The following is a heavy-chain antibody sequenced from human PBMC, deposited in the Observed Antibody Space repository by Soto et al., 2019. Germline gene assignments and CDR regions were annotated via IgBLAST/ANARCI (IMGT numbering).Heavy chain of an antibody. CDR1: GGSISSYY. CDR2: INHSGST. V-gene: IGHV4-34*01. Sequence: TSETLSLTCTVSGGSISSYYWSWIRQPPGKGLEWIGEINHSGSTNYNPSLKSRVTISVDTSKNQFSLKLSSVTAADTAVYYCARAWGGVPDYWGQGTLVTVSS. D-gene: IGHD3-16*01. J-gene: IGHJ4*02. CDR3: ARAWGGVPDY.